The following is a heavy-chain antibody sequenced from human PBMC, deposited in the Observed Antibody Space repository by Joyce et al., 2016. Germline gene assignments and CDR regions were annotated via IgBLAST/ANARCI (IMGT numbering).Heavy chain of an antibody. J-gene: IGHJ4*02. CDR1: GFTFDDYT. CDR3: AKDNGYTYGYYFDS. Sequence: EVQLVESGGVVVQPGGSLRLSCAASGFTFDDYTMHWVRQAPGNGLEWVSLISWYGGSTYYADSVKGRFTISRDNSKNSLYLQMNSLRTEDSALYYCAKDNGYTYGYYFDSWGQGTLVTVSS. V-gene: IGHV3-43*01. D-gene: IGHD5-18*01. CDR2: ISWYGGST.